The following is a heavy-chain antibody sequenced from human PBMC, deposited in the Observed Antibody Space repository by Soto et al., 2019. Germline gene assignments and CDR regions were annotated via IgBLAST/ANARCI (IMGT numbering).Heavy chain of an antibody. V-gene: IGHV1-46*01. J-gene: IGHJ5*02. Sequence: ASVKVSCKAPGGTFTSYYLNWVRQAPGQGLEWMGVINPHGGSTKYAQKFQGRITMTRDTSRSTVYMELSSLRSDDTAIYYCARSSGGNFGIIIEGSNWFDPWGQGTLVTV. D-gene: IGHD3-3*01. CDR1: GGTFTSYY. CDR2: INPHGGST. CDR3: ARSSGGNFGIIIEGSNWFDP.